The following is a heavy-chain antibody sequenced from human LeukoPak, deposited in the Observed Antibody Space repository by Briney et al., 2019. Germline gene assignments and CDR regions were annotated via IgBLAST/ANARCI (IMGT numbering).Heavy chain of an antibody. D-gene: IGHD6-13*01. Sequence: GESLKISCKGSGYSFTSYWIGWVRQMPGKGLEWMGIIYPGDSDTRYSPPFQGQVTISADKSISTAYLQWSSLKASDTAMYYCARHAYGSSWYGDFDYWGQGTLVTVSS. V-gene: IGHV5-51*01. CDR2: IYPGDSDT. CDR3: ARHAYGSSWYGDFDY. J-gene: IGHJ4*02. CDR1: GYSFTSYW.